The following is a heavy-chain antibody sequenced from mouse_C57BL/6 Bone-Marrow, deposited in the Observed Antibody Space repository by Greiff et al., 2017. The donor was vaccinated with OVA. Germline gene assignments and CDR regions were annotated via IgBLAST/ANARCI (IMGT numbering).Heavy chain of an antibody. V-gene: IGHV1-55*01. Sequence: QVQLQQPGAELVKPGASVKMSCKASGYTFTSYWITWVKQRPGQGLEWIGDIYPGSGSTNYNEKFKSKATLTVDTSSSTAYMQLSSLTSEYSAVYYCARSDYSNYLAWFAYWGQGTLVTVSA. CDR3: ARSDYSNYLAWFAY. D-gene: IGHD2-5*01. CDR1: GYTFTSYW. J-gene: IGHJ3*01. CDR2: IYPGSGST.